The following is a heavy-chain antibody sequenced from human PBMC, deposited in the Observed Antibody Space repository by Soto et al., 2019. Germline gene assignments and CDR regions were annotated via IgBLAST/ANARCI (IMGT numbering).Heavy chain of an antibody. CDR1: GGSISSSSYY. D-gene: IGHD3-22*01. V-gene: IGHV4-39*01. J-gene: IGHJ5*02. Sequence: PSETLSLTCTVSGGSISSSSYYWGWIRQPPGKGLEWIGSIYSSGSTYYNPSLKSRATISVDTSKNQFSLKLSSVTTADTAVYYCARRDSSGYYGWFDPWGQGTLVTVSS. CDR3: ARRDSSGYYGWFDP. CDR2: IYSSGST.